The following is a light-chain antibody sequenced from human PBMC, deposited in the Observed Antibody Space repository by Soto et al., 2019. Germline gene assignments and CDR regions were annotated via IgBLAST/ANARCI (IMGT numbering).Light chain of an antibody. J-gene: IGKJ2*01. CDR2: DAS. CDR1: QSVSSY. Sequence: EIVLTQSPATLSLSPGERATLSCRASQSVSSYLAWYQQKPGQAPRLLMYDASTRATGIPARFSGSGSGTDFTLTISSLEPEDFAVYYCQQRSNSPRTFGQGTKLEIK. CDR3: QQRSNSPRT. V-gene: IGKV3-11*01.